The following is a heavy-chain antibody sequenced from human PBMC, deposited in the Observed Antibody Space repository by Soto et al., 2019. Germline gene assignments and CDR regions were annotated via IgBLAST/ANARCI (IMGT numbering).Heavy chain of an antibody. Sequence: PSETLSLTCTVSGGSISSGGYYWSWIRQHPGKGLEWIGYIYYSGSTYYNPSLKSRVTISVDTSKNQFSLKLSSVTAEDTAVYYCAKVYGGSLWPRGFDPWGQGTLVTVSS. CDR2: IYYSGST. D-gene: IGHD2-15*01. CDR1: GGSISSGGYY. J-gene: IGHJ5*02. V-gene: IGHV4-31*03. CDR3: AKVYGGSLWPRGFDP.